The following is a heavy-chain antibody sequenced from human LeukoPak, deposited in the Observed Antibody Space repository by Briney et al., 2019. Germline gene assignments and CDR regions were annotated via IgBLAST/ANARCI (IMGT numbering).Heavy chain of an antibody. D-gene: IGHD2-15*01. CDR2: IYTSGST. V-gene: IGHV4-4*09. J-gene: IGHJ6*03. Sequence: SETLSLTCTVSGGSISSYYWSWIRQPPGKELEWIGYIYTSGSTNYNPSLKSRVTISVDTSKNQFSLKLSSVTAAGTAVYYCARHQGYCSGGSCKLRPYYYYYMDVWGKGTTVTVSS. CDR3: ARHQGYCSGGSCKLRPYYYYYMDV. CDR1: GGSISSYY.